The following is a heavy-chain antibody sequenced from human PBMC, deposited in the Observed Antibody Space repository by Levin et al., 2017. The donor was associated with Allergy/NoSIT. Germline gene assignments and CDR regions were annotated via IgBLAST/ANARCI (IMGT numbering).Heavy chain of an antibody. J-gene: IGHJ4*02. V-gene: IGHV4-4*01. CDR3: ARDSHFGAYFDY. Sequence: TLSLTCAVSGGSISSSNWWSWVRQPPGKGLEWIGKIYHSGSTNYNPSLKSRVTISVDKSKNQFSLKLSSVTAADTAVYFCARDSHFGAYFDYWGQGTLVTVSS. D-gene: IGHD4-17*01. CDR2: IYHSGST. CDR1: GGSISSSNW.